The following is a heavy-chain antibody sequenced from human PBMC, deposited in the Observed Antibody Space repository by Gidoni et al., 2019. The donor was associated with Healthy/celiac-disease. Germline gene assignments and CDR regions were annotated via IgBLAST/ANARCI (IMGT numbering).Heavy chain of an antibody. CDR2: IRWNSGSI. V-gene: IGHV3-9*01. CDR1: GFTFDDYA. Sequence: EVQLVESGGGLVQPGRSLRLSCAASGFTFDDYAMHWVRQDPGKGLEWVSGIRWNSGSIGYADSVKGRFTISRDNAKNSLYLQMNSLRAEDTALYYCAKVEYCSSTSCYAGAFDIWGQGTMVTVSS. CDR3: AKVEYCSSTSCYAGAFDI. D-gene: IGHD2-2*01. J-gene: IGHJ3*02.